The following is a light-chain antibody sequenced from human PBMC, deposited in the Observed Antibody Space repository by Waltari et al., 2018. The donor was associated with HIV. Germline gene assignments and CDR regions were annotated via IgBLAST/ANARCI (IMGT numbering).Light chain of an antibody. V-gene: IGLV1-44*01. J-gene: IGLJ3*02. CDR1: SSNIETNT. Sequence: QSVLTQSPSASGTPGQRVTIFCSGTSSNIETNTLNWYQHIPGTAPKLLIYSDNQRPCGVPDRFSASKSGTSASLAISWLQSGDEAAYYCAAWDDRLHGWVFGGGTKLTVL. CDR2: SDN. CDR3: AAWDDRLHGWV.